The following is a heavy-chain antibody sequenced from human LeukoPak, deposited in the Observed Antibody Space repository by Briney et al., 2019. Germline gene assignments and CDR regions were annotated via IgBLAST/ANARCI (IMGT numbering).Heavy chain of an antibody. V-gene: IGHV4-61*02. D-gene: IGHD6-19*01. J-gene: IGHJ4*02. CDR1: GGSISSGSYY. CDR3: AREPVIAVAGAHFDY. Sequence: SQTLSLTRTVSGGSISSGSYYWSWIRQPAGKGLEWIGRIYTSGSTNYNPSLKSRVTISVDTSKNQFSLKLSSVTAADTAVYYCAREPVIAVAGAHFDYWGQGTLVTVSS. CDR2: IYTSGST.